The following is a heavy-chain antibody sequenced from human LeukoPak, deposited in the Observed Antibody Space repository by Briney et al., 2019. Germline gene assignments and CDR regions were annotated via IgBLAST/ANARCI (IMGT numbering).Heavy chain of an antibody. D-gene: IGHD6-13*01. J-gene: IGHJ5*02. CDR1: GLTLSNAW. CDR3: ARQMEGIAGENWFDP. Sequence: GGSLRLSCALSGLTLSNAWMSWVRRAPGKGLEWVGRIKSTTVDGTQEYAAPVKGRFSISRDDSKNAAYLQMHSLKTEDTAVYFCARQMEGIAGENWFDPWGQGTLVTVSS. V-gene: IGHV3-15*01. CDR2: IKSTTVDGTQ.